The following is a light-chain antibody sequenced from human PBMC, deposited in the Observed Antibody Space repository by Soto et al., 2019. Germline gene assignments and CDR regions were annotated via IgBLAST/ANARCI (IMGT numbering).Light chain of an antibody. V-gene: IGLV1-40*01. CDR1: SSNIGAGYD. CDR2: GNS. CDR3: QSHDSSLSGWV. Sequence: QSALTQPPSVSGAPGQRVTISCTGSSSNIGAGYDVHWYQQLPGTAPKLLIYGNSNRPSGVPDRFSGSKSDTSASLAITGLQAEDEADYYCQSHDSSLSGWVFGGGTKLTVL. J-gene: IGLJ3*02.